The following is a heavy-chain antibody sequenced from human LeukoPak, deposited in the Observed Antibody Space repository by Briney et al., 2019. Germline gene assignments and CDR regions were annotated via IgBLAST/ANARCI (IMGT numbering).Heavy chain of an antibody. V-gene: IGHV4-34*01. D-gene: IGHD3-10*01. CDR3: ARGLSAVLLWFGELSIPDY. CDR2: INHSGST. J-gene: IGHJ4*02. Sequence: SETLSLTCAVYGGSFSGYYWSWIRQPPGKGLEWIGEINHSGSTNYNPSLKSRVTIPVDTSKNQFSLKLSSVTAADTAVYYCARGLSAVLLWFGELSIPDYWGQGTLVTVSS. CDR1: GGSFSGYY.